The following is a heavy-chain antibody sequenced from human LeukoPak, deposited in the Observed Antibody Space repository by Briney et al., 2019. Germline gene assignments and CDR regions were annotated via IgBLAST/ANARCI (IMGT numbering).Heavy chain of an antibody. CDR1: GYTFTSYG. CDR3: ARAVTYGDPLFDY. V-gene: IGHV1-18*01. Sequence: ASVTVSCKSSGYTFTSYGISCVRQAPGQGLDGMGWISSYNGNTNYAQKLQGRVTMTTDTSTSTAYMELRSLRSDDTAVYYCARAVTYGDPLFDYWGQGTLVTVSS. D-gene: IGHD4-17*01. J-gene: IGHJ4*02. CDR2: ISSYNGNT.